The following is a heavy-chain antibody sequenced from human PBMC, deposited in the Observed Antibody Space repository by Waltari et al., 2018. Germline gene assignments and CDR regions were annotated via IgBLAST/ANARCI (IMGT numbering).Heavy chain of an antibody. D-gene: IGHD6-13*01. CDR3: ARAPSETGYSSSWYGDAFDI. CDR1: GVTFSSYA. CDR2: IIPIFGTA. Sequence: QVQLVQSGAEVKKPGSSVKVSCKASGVTFSSYAISWVRQAPGPGLEGRGRIIPIFGTANYEQKFQGRVTITADESTSTAYMELSSLRSEDTAVYYCARAPSETGYSSSWYGDAFDIWGQGTMVTVSS. J-gene: IGHJ3*02. V-gene: IGHV1-69*15.